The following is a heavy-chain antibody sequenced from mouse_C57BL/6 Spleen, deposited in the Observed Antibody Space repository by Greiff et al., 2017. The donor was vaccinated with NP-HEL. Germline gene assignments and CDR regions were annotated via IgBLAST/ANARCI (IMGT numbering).Heavy chain of an antibody. V-gene: IGHV1-54*01. CDR2: INPGSGGT. J-gene: IGHJ3*01. CDR3: AGYEWFAY. Sequence: VQLQESGAELVRPGTSVKVSCKASGYAFTNYLIEWVKQRPGQGLEWIGVINPGSGGTNYNEKFKGKATLTADKSSSTAYMQLSSLTSEDSAVYFCAGYEWFAYWGQGTLVTVSA. CDR1: GYAFTNYL. D-gene: IGHD2-3*01.